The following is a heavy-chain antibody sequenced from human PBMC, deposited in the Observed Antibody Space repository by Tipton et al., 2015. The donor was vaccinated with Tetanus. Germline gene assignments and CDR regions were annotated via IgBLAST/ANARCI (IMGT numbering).Heavy chain of an antibody. J-gene: IGHJ4*02. CDR3: ARGLIDDFLGSRIYFDS. CDR1: GDSGSRHY. Sequence: TLSLTCSVSGDSGSRHYWSWIRQPPGKGLEWIGDIFYSGNSIPNPSFGSRVTMSADTSRTLFSLTLMPVTAADTAVYFCARGLIDDFLGSRIYFDSWGPGTLVTVSS. V-gene: IGHV4-59*02. CDR2: IFYSGNS. D-gene: IGHD3-16*01.